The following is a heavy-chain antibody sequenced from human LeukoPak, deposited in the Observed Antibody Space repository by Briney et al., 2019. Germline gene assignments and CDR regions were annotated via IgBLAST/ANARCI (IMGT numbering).Heavy chain of an antibody. D-gene: IGHD1-7*01. V-gene: IGHV3-30*18. CDR1: GFTFSSYG. Sequence: PGGSLRLSCAASGFTFSSYGMHWVRQAPGKGLEWVAVISYDGSNKYYADSAKGRFTISRDNSKNTLYLQMNSLRAEDTAVYYCANWNYGYYFDYWGQGTLVTVSS. CDR3: ANWNYGYYFDY. J-gene: IGHJ4*02. CDR2: ISYDGSNK.